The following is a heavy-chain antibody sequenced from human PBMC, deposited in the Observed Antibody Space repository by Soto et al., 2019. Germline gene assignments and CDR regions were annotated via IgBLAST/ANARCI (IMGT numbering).Heavy chain of an antibody. CDR1: GGSISSGGYS. CDR2: IYHSGST. V-gene: IGHV4-30-2*01. J-gene: IGHJ4*02. Sequence: QLQLQESGSGLVKPSQTLSLTCAVSGGSISSGGYSWSWIRQPPGKGLEWIGYIYHSGSTYYNPSLKSRVTISVDRSKNQFSLKLSSVPAADTAVYYCARGGVDYYDSSGYYFSPYYFDYWGQGTLVTVSS. CDR3: ARGGVDYYDSSGYYFSPYYFDY. D-gene: IGHD3-22*01.